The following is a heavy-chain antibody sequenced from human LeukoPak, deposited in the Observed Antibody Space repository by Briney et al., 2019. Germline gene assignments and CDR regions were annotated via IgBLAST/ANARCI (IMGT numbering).Heavy chain of an antibody. CDR2: INPNSGGT. CDR3: ARDTTMITYCFDH. D-gene: IGHD5-18*01. Sequence: GASVTVSCKASGYTFTGYYMHWVRQAPGQGLEWMGWINPNSGGTNYAQKFQGRVTMTRDTSVSTAYMELNRLRSDDTGVYYCARDTTMITYCFDHWGQGTLVTVSS. V-gene: IGHV1-2*02. CDR1: GYTFTGYY. J-gene: IGHJ4*02.